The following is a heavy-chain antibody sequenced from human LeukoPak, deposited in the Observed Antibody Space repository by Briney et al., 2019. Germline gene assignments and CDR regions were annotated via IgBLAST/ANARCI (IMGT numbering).Heavy chain of an antibody. CDR3: ARRKRGSGGPFDY. V-gene: IGHV4-39*07. CDR2: IYYSGGA. CDR1: GASITSNDYY. Sequence: SETLSLTCSVSGASITSNDYYWGWIRQPPGKGPEWVGSIYYSGGAFYNPSLKSRVTISIDTSKKQFSLELSSVTAADTAIYFCARRKRGSGGPFDYWGQGTLVTVSS. D-gene: IGHD6-19*01. J-gene: IGHJ4*02.